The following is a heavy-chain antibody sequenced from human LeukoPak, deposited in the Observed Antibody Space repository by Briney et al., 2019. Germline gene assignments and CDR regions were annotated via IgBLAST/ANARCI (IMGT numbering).Heavy chain of an antibody. Sequence: ASVKVSCRTSGYTFTSYGINWVRQAPGQGLEWMEWISAYNGYTNYAQKLQGRVTMTEDTSTDTAYMELSSLRSEDTAVYYCATAYSSGWPIGNWFDPWGQGTLVTVSS. V-gene: IGHV1-18*01. D-gene: IGHD6-19*01. CDR1: GYTFTSYG. J-gene: IGHJ5*02. CDR2: ISAYNGYT. CDR3: ATAYSSGWPIGNWFDP.